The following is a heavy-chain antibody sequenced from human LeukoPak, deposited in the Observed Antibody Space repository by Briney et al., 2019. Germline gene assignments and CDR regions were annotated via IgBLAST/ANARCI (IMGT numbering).Heavy chain of an antibody. CDR3: ARDRGNYDSSDPLDY. CDR2: ISAYNGNT. D-gene: IGHD3-22*01. CDR1: GYTFTTYG. Sequence: ASVTVSCTASGYTFTTYGITWVRQALGQGLEWMGWISAYNGNTNYAQKLQGRVTMTTDTSTSTAYMELRSLRSDDTAVYYCARDRGNYDSSDPLDYWGQGTLVTVSS. J-gene: IGHJ4*02. V-gene: IGHV1-18*01.